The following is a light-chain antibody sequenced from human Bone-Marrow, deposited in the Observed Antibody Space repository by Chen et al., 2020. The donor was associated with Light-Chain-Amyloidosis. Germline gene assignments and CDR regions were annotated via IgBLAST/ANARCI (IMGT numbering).Light chain of an antibody. V-gene: IGLV3-25*03. CDR1: DLPTKY. CDR2: RDT. Sequence: SYDLTQPRSVSVSPGQTARITCSGDDLPTKYAYWYQQKPGQAPVLVIHRDTERPSGISERFAGSSSGTTATLTISGGQAEDEADYHCQSADSSGTYEVIFGGGTKLTVL. CDR3: QSADSSGTYEVI. J-gene: IGLJ2*01.